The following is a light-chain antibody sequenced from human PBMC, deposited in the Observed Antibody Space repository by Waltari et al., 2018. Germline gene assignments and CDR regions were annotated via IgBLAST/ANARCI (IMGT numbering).Light chain of an antibody. Sequence: DIQMTQSPSSLSASVGDRVTITCRASQSISTYLNWYQQKPGEAPKLLIYAASSLHSGVPSRFSGSGSGSDFTLTIGSLHPEDFTTYYCQQSYSAPRTFGQGTKLEI. J-gene: IGKJ2*01. CDR3: QQSYSAPRT. V-gene: IGKV1-39*01. CDR1: QSISTY. CDR2: AAS.